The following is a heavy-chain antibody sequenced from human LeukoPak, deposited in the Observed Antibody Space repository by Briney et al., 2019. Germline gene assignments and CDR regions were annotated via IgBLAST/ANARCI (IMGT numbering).Heavy chain of an antibody. V-gene: IGHV3-21*01. CDR2: ISSSSSYI. J-gene: IGHJ4*02. D-gene: IGHD3-10*01. Sequence: GGSLRLSCAASGFTFSSYSMNWVRQAPGKGLEWVSSISSSSSYIYYADSVKGRFTISRDNAKNSLYLQMNSLRAEDTAVYYCARDRVEYYYGSGSFRRGKPADYCGQGTLVTVSS. CDR3: ARDRVEYYYGSGSFRRGKPADY. CDR1: GFTFSSYS.